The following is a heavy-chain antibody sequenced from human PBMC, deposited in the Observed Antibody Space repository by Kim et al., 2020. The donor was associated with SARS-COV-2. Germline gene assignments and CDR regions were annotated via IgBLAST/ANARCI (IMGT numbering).Heavy chain of an antibody. V-gene: IGHV1-69*13. CDR2: IIPIFGTA. J-gene: IGHJ6*02. CDR1: GGTFSSYA. CDR3: ARDDWTATHYYYGMDV. Sequence: SVKVSCKASGGTFSSYAISWVRQAPGQGLEWMGGIIPIFGTANYAQKFQGRVTITADESTSTAYMELSSLRSEDTAVYYCARDDWTATHYYYGMDVWGQGTTVTVSS. D-gene: IGHD3-9*01.